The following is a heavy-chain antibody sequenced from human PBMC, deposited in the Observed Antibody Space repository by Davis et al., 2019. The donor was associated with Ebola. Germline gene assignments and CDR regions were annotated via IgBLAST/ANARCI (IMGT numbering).Heavy chain of an antibody. CDR3: ARDKSVTTPYYYYYYGMDV. V-gene: IGHV4-34*12. CDR2: VIDSGIS. Sequence: GSLRLSCAVYGGSFSGYYWGWVRQSPGKGLEWIGEVIDSGISNYNPSLKSRVSVSVDRSKNQFSLKLTSVTAADTAVYYCARDKSVTTPYYYYYYGMDVWGQGTTVTVSS. J-gene: IGHJ6*02. D-gene: IGHD4-17*01. CDR1: GGSFSGYY.